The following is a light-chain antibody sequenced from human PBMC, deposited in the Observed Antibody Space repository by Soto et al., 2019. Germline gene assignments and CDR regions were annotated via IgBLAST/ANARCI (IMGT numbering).Light chain of an antibody. V-gene: IGKV3D-15*01. CDR3: QQYNHWFT. CDR1: QSINNN. Sequence: EVVMTQSPATLSVSPGERATLSCRASQSINNNLAWYQQMPGQPPRLLIYGASTRATGIPGRFSGSGSGTEFTLTISSLQYEDFAVYSCQQYNHWFTLGGGTKVDIK. CDR2: GAS. J-gene: IGKJ4*01.